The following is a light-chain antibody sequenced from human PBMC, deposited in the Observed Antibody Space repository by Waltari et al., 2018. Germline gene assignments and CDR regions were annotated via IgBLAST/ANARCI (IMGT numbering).Light chain of an antibody. Sequence: ELVFTQSPGTASLSPGERVTLSCRASQSVGSCSLAWYPQKPGQAPRLVIYRAARRATGIPDRFSGSGSGTDFSLTISRLEPEDFAVYYCQQHGTLPATFGQGTKVEIK. J-gene: IGKJ1*01. CDR3: QQHGTLPAT. CDR1: QSVGSCS. CDR2: RAA. V-gene: IGKV3-20*01.